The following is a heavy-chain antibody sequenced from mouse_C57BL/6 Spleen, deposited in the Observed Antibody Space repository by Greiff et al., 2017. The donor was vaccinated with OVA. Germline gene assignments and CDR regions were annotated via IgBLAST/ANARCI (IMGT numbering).Heavy chain of an antibody. Sequence: QVQLQQSGSELVKPGASVKISCKASGYAFSSSWMNWVKQRPGKGLEWIGRIYPGDGDTNYNGKFKGKATLTADKSSSTAYMQLSSLTSEDSAVYFCARSRPNWGFDYWGQGTTLTVSS. J-gene: IGHJ2*01. CDR1: GYAFSSSW. D-gene: IGHD4-1*02. CDR2: IYPGDGDT. CDR3: ARSRPNWGFDY. V-gene: IGHV1-82*01.